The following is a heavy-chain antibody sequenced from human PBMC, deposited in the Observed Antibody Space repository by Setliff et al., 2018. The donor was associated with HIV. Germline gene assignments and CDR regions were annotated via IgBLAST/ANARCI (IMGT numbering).Heavy chain of an antibody. V-gene: IGHV1-2*06. CDR1: GYTFTAYY. D-gene: IGHD1-26*01. CDR2: INPNSGAT. CDR3: ARSNYHQVDQKWVNWLDP. J-gene: IGHJ5*02. Sequence: ASVKVSCKVSGYTFTAYYVHWVRQAPGQGLQWMGRINPNSGATNCTQNLQGRVNMTRDTSISTVYMELSGLTFGDTAVYYCARSNYHQVDQKWVNWLDPWGQGTLVTVSS.